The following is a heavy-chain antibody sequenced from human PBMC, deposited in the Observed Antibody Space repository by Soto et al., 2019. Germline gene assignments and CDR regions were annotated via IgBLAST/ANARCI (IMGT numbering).Heavy chain of an antibody. J-gene: IGHJ3*02. Sequence: QVQLEQSGAEVRKPGSSVKVSCKASGGTFSSSAINWLRQAPGQGPEWMGGIIPTFGTSNYIPKLRGRVTITADTSTTTAYMEVSSPPSDDTAMYYCARSETAGHKGFDIWGQGTMVTVSA. CDR1: GGTFSSSA. CDR3: ARSETAGHKGFDI. V-gene: IGHV1-69*06. D-gene: IGHD6-19*01. CDR2: IIPTFGTS.